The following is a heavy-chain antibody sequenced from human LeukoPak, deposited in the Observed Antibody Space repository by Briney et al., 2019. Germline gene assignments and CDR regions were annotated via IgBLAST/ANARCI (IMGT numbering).Heavy chain of an antibody. D-gene: IGHD1-1*01. CDR1: GFIFSGSE. Sequence: PGGSLRLSCAASGFIFSGSEIHCVRQASGKGLEWIGRIITKANSYATGYTASVKGRFTISRDDSKNTAYLHMNSLKLEDTAVYYCRLEPPPDYWGQGTLVTVSS. V-gene: IGHV3-73*01. J-gene: IGHJ4*02. CDR2: IITKANSYAT. CDR3: RLEPPPDY.